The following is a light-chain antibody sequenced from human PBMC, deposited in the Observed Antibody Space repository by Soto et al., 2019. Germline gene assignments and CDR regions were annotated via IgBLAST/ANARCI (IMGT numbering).Light chain of an antibody. J-gene: IGKJ4*01. CDR3: QQYVSSPLT. V-gene: IGKV3-20*01. CDR1: QTAGVR. Sequence: EIVLTQSPDTLSLSPGERATLSCRASQTAGVRLAWYQHKPGQAPRLIIYEASNRAAGIPDRFSGSGSGTDFTLTISRLEPEDFAVYYCQQYVSSPLTFGGGTKVDIK. CDR2: EAS.